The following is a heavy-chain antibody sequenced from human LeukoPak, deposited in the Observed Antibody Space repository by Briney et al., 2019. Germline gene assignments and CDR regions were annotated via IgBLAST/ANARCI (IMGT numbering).Heavy chain of an antibody. D-gene: IGHD4-23*01. Sequence: SETLSLTCIVPGGSISNSSYYWGWIRQPPGKGLEWLGSIYYSGSSYYNPSLKSRVTISVDTSKNQFSLKLTSVTAADTAVYYCARHWVVTPNYWGQGTLVTVSS. CDR3: ARHWVVTPNY. J-gene: IGHJ4*02. CDR1: GGSISNSSYY. CDR2: IYYSGSS. V-gene: IGHV4-39*01.